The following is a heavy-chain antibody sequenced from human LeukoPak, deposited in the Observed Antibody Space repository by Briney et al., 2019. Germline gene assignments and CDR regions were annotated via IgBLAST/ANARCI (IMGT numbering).Heavy chain of an antibody. CDR3: ARPTIALLAFDI. J-gene: IGHJ3*02. CDR2: IYHSGNT. V-gene: IGHV4-39*02. Sequence: SETLSLTCTVSGVSISSSNSYWGWIRQPPGKGLEWIGSIYHSGNTYYNPSLKSRVTISVDTSKNHFSLKLTSVTAADTAVYYCARPTIALLAFDIWGQGTMVTVSS. D-gene: IGHD5-24*01. CDR1: GVSISSSNSY.